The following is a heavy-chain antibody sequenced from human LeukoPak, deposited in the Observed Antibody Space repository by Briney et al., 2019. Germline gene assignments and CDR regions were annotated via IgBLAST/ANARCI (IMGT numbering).Heavy chain of an antibody. Sequence: GRSLRLSCAVSGFNFADYAMHWVRQAPGRGLEWVSGINWKTGNGIYADSVKGRFTISRDNAKNSPYLRMSSLRAEDTALYYCTRRAARWQFDLWGRGTLLTVSS. CDR1: GFNFADYA. J-gene: IGHJ2*01. CDR3: TRRAARWQFDL. D-gene: IGHD5-24*01. CDR2: INWKTGNG. V-gene: IGHV3-9*01.